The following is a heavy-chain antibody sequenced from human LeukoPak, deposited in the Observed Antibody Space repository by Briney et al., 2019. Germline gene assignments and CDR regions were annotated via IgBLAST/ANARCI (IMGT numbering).Heavy chain of an antibody. CDR1: GFTFSSYA. Sequence: GRSLRLSCAASGFTFSSYAMHWVRQAPGKGLEWVALISYDGSNKYYADSVKGRFTISRDNSKNTLYLQMNSLRADDTAVYYCARVAEAAAFDYWGQGTLVTVSS. J-gene: IGHJ4*02. V-gene: IGHV3-30*03. CDR2: ISYDGSNK. D-gene: IGHD6-13*01. CDR3: ARVAEAAAFDY.